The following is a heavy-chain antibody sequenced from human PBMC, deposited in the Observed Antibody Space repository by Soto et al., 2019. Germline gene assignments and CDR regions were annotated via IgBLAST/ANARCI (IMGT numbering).Heavy chain of an antibody. CDR3: ARGGSGSYYDY. CDR1: GFTFSSYA. V-gene: IGHV3-23*01. Sequence: EVQLLESGGGLVQPGGSLRLSCAASGFTFSSYAMRWVRQAPGKGLEWVSAISGSGGSTYYADSVKRRFTISRDNSKNTLYPKMNSLRAQDMAVYYSARGGSGSYYDYWGRGTLGTVSS. D-gene: IGHD1-26*01. CDR2: ISGSGGST. J-gene: IGHJ4*02.